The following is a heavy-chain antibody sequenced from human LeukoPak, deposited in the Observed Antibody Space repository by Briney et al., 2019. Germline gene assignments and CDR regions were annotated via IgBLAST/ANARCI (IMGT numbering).Heavy chain of an antibody. J-gene: IGHJ5*02. CDR2: ISGGGSSA. CDR3: AKSYDILTGFYNRLWFDP. D-gene: IGHD3-9*01. V-gene: IGHV3-23*01. CDR1: GFTFSNYA. Sequence: PGGSLRLSCVASGFTFSNYAMCWVRQAPGEGLEWVSGISGGGSSAYYTDSVKGRFTVSRDNSKNIVYLQMNSLRAEDTAVYYCAKSYDILTGFYNRLWFDPWGQGTLVTVSS.